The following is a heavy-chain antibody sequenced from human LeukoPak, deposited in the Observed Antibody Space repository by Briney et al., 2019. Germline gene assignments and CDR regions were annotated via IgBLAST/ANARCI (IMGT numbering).Heavy chain of an antibody. V-gene: IGHV3-53*01. CDR3: ARDPYNSGSSYFDY. J-gene: IGHJ4*02. CDR2: IYSGGST. Sequence: PGGSLRLSCAVSGLTVCSNYMSWVRQAPGKGLEWVSAIYSGGSTFYADSVKGRFTISRDNSKNTLYLQMNSLRAEDTAVYYCARDPYNSGSSYFDYWGQGTLVTVSS. CDR1: GLTVCSNY. D-gene: IGHD3-10*01.